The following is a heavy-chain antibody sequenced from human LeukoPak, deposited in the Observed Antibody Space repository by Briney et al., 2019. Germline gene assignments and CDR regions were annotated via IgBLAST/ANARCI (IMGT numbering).Heavy chain of an antibody. CDR2: IVVGSGNT. Sequence: SVKVSCKASEFTFTSSAVQWVRQARGQRLEWIGWIVVGSGNTNYAQKFQERVTITRDMSTSTAYMELSSLRSEDTAVYYCAAEVGDDYSNYGGHYYCMDVWGKGTTVTVSS. CDR3: AAEVGDDYSNYGGHYYCMDV. CDR1: EFTFTSSA. V-gene: IGHV1-58*01. J-gene: IGHJ6*03. D-gene: IGHD4-11*01.